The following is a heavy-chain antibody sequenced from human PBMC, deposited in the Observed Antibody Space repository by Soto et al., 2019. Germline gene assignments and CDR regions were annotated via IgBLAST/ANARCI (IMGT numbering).Heavy chain of an antibody. CDR3: ARALVLVPAAMLGYYYYYGMDV. J-gene: IGHJ6*02. V-gene: IGHV4-61*01. Sequence: QVQLQESGPGLVKPSETLSLTCTVSGGSVSSGSYYWSWIRQPPGKGLEWIGYIYYSGSTNYNPSLKSRVTTSVDTSKNQFSLKLSSVTAADTAVYYCARALVLVPAAMLGYYYYYGMDVWGQGTTVTVSS. CDR1: GGSVSSGSYY. D-gene: IGHD2-2*01. CDR2: IYYSGST.